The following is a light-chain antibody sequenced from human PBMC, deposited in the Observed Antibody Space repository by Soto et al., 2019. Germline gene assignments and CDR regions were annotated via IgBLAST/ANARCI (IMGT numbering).Light chain of an antibody. V-gene: IGKV1-5*03. CDR1: QSINSW. Sequence: DIQMTQSPSTLSASVGDRVTITCRASQSINSWLAWYQQKPGKAPKLLIYKASSLESGVPSRFTGSGSGTQFTLTISSLQPDDFATYLCQQYQTYSTFGQGTKVEVK. J-gene: IGKJ1*01. CDR2: KAS. CDR3: QQYQTYST.